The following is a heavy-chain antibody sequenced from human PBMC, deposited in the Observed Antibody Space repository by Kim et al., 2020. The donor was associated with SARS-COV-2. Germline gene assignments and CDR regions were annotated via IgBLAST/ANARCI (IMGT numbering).Heavy chain of an antibody. Sequence: ASVKVSCKASGYTFTSYDINWVRQATGQGLEWMGWMNPNSGNTGYAQKFQGRVTMTRNTSISTAYMELSSLRSEDTAVYYCARGPGNVLRCLEWLPQYPSTPHRMDVWGQGTTVTVSS. CDR1: GYTFTSYD. CDR3: ARGPGNVLRCLEWLPQYPSTPHRMDV. D-gene: IGHD3-3*01. CDR2: MNPNSGNT. V-gene: IGHV1-8*01. J-gene: IGHJ6*02.